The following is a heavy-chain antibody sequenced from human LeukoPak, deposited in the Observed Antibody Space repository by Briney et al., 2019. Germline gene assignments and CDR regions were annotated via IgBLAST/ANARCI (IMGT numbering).Heavy chain of an antibody. CDR2: ISYDGSNK. V-gene: IGHV3-30*18. CDR1: GFTFSSYG. CDR3: AKEGYCSSTSCYRDITFGVTGAFDI. Sequence: PGRSLRLSCAASGFTFSSYGMHWVRQAPGKGLEWVAVISYDGSNKYYADSVKGRFTISRDNSKNTLYLQMNSLRAEDTAVYYCAKEGYCSSTSCYRDITFGVTGAFDIWGQGTMVTVSS. D-gene: IGHD2-2*01. J-gene: IGHJ3*02.